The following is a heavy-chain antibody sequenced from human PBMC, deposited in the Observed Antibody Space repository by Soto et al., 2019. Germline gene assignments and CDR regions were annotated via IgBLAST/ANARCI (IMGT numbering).Heavy chain of an antibody. J-gene: IGHJ4*02. D-gene: IGHD3-3*01. CDR3: AIPGRNFWGGRYYFDF. Sequence: SLRLSCAGSGFPFSSYGMHLVRQAPGKGLEWVAVISYDGSDSYDGSHKYYADSVKGRFTISRENSKNTLYLQMNSLTPVDTAVYFCAIPGRNFWGGRYYFDFWGQGTLVTVSS. CDR2: ISYDGSDSYDGSHK. CDR1: GFPFSSYG. V-gene: IGHV3-30*03.